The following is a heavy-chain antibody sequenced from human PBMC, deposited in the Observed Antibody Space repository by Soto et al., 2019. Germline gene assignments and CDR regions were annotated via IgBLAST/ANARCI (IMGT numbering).Heavy chain of an antibody. Sequence: QVQLQQWGAGLLKPSETLSLTCAVYGGSFSGYYWSWIRQPPGKGLEWIGEINHSGSTNYNPSLKGRLTISVDTSKNQCSLKLSSVAAADTAVYYCARGRANHRYFYGSGSYYAFDIWGQGTMVTVSS. V-gene: IGHV4-34*01. CDR2: INHSGST. J-gene: IGHJ3*02. D-gene: IGHD3-10*01. CDR1: GGSFSGYY. CDR3: ARGRANHRYFYGSGSYYAFDI.